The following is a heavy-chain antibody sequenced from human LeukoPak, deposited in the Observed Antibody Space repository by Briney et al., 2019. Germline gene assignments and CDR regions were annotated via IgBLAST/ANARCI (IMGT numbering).Heavy chain of an antibody. Sequence: ASVKVSCKASGYTFTSYYMHWVRQAPGQGLEWMGIINPSGGSTSYAQKFQGRVTMTRDMSTSTVYMELSSLRSEDTAVYYCARAEGKRYGSLPFDYWGQGTLVTVSS. CDR1: GYTFTSYY. D-gene: IGHD2-15*01. J-gene: IGHJ4*02. CDR3: ARAEGKRYGSLPFDY. V-gene: IGHV1-46*01. CDR2: INPSGGST.